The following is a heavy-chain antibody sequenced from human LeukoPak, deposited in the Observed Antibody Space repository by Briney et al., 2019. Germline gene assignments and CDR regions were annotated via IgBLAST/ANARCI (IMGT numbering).Heavy chain of an antibody. Sequence: GASVKVSCKASGYTFTSYGISWVRQAPGKGLEWMGWISGYDGNTNYAQKLQGRVTMTTDTSTSTAYMELRSLGSDDTAVYYCARDGGIVVVPAAIDYYYYMDVWGKGTTVTVSS. CDR2: ISGYDGNT. D-gene: IGHD2-2*02. J-gene: IGHJ6*03. CDR1: GYTFTSYG. CDR3: ARDGGIVVVPAAIDYYYYMDV. V-gene: IGHV1-18*01.